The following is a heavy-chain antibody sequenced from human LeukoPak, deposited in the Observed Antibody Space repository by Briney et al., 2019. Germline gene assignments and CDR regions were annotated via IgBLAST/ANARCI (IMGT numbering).Heavy chain of an antibody. V-gene: IGHV3-74*01. CDR1: GFTFSSYW. D-gene: IGHD3-22*01. Sequence: GGSLRLSCAASGFTFSSYWMHWVRQAPGKGLVWVSRINSDGSSTSYADSVKGRFTISRDNAKSTLYLQMNSLRAEDTAVYYCARVRTNYYDSRDAFDIWGQGTMVTVPS. CDR3: ARVRTNYYDSRDAFDI. J-gene: IGHJ3*02. CDR2: INSDGSST.